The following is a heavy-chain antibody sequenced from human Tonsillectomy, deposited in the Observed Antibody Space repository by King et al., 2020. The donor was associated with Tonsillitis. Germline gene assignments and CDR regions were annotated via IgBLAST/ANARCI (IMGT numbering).Heavy chain of an antibody. CDR2: IDWDDDK. Sequence: TLKESGPALVKPTQTLTLTCSFSGFSLSTSGMCVSWIRQPPGKALEWLALIDWDDDKYYSTSLKTRLTISKDTSKNQVVLTMTNMDPVDTATYYCARKSSGRYYNDYHYGMDVWGQGTTVTVSS. CDR1: GFSLSTSGMC. J-gene: IGHJ6*02. CDR3: ARKSSGRYYNDYHYGMDV. D-gene: IGHD1-26*01. V-gene: IGHV2-70*01.